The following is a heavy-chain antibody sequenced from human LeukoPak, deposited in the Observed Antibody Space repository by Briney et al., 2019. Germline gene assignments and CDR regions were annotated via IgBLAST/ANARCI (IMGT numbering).Heavy chain of an antibody. CDR2: IYWDDDK. Sequence: ESGPTVVNPTQTPTLTCTLSGISLSTSGVGVAWIRQPPGKTLEWLAVIYWDDDKRYSPSLQSRLTITKDTSKNQVVLTMTNMDPVDTATYFCAHRGSTRTYVDYWGQGVLVTVSS. J-gene: IGHJ4*02. CDR1: GISLSTSGVG. D-gene: IGHD3-10*01. V-gene: IGHV2-5*02. CDR3: AHRGSTRTYVDY.